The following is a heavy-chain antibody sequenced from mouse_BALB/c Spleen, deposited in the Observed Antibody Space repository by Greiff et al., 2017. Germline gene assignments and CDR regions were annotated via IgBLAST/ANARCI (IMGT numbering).Heavy chain of an antibody. V-gene: IGHV3-2*02. Sequence: VQLKQSGPGLVKPSQSLSLTCTVTGYSITSDYAWNWIRQFPGNKLEWMGYISYSGSTSYNPSLKSRISITRDTSKNQFFLQLNSVTTEDTATYYCARLLNYYGNSFDYWGQGTTLTVSS. CDR3: ARLLNYYGNSFDY. CDR1: GYSITSDYA. CDR2: ISYSGST. J-gene: IGHJ2*01. D-gene: IGHD2-1*01.